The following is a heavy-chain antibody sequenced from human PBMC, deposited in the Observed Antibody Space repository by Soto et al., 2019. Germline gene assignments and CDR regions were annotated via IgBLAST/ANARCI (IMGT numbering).Heavy chain of an antibody. CDR2: INHSGST. J-gene: IGHJ5*02. CDR1: GGSFSGYY. V-gene: IGHV4-34*01. D-gene: IGHD2-2*01. CDR3: ARSVIPYQLLRRVNWFDP. Sequence: SETLSLTCAVYGGSFSGYYWSWIRQPPGKGLEWIGEINHSGSTNYNPSLKSRVTISVDTSKNQFSLKLSSVTAADTAVYYCARSVIPYQLLRRVNWFDPWGQGTLVTASS.